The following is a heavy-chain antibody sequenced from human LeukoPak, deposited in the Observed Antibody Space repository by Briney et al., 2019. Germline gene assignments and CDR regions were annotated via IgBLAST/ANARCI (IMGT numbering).Heavy chain of an antibody. CDR2: ISAYNGNT. Sequence: ASVKVSCXASGYSFSSYGISWVRQAPRQGLQWMGWISAYNGNTNYAQKFQGRVTMTTDTSTSTAYMELRSLRSDDTAVYYCARDSDYGRLMDYWGQGTLVTVSS. J-gene: IGHJ4*02. CDR1: GYSFSSYG. CDR3: ARDSDYGRLMDY. V-gene: IGHV1-18*01. D-gene: IGHD4-17*01.